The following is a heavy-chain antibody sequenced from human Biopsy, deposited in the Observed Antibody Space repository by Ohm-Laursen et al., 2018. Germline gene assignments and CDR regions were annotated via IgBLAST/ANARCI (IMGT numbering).Heavy chain of an antibody. CDR2: ITQSGST. CDR1: GGSFNGYF. J-gene: IGHJ6*02. V-gene: IGHV4-34*01. Sequence: PSETLSLTCAVYGGSFNGYFWSWIRQPPGQGLEWIGDITQSGSTNYSPSLKSRVTISVDTAKKQFSLSLRSVTAADTAVYYCARVPLPGIGAAYQGRFLYGMDVWGQGTTVSVSS. D-gene: IGHD6-13*01. CDR3: ARVPLPGIGAAYQGRFLYGMDV.